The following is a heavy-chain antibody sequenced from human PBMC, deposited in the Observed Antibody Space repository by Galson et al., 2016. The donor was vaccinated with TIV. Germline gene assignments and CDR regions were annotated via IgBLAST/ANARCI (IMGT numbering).Heavy chain of an antibody. CDR1: GESLSGYH. D-gene: IGHD3-10*01. V-gene: IGHV4-34*01. Sequence: TLSLTCALSGESLSGYHWTWIRQAPGKGLEWIGEVSHRGRTNYNPSLESRVTISLVTSKDEFALKLTSVTAADTAVYYCARGRGYYFGSGSSYFDYWSQGSLVTVSS. CDR2: VSHRGRT. J-gene: IGHJ4*02. CDR3: ARGRGYYFGSGSSYFDY.